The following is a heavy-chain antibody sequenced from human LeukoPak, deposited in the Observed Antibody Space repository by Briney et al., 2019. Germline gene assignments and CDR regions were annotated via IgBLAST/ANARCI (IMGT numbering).Heavy chain of an antibody. Sequence: PGGSLRLSCAASGFTFSTCAMHWVRQAPGKGLEYVAAISGNGDSTYYANSVKGRFTISRDNSKNTLYLQIGSLRPEDMAVYYCAREVYAGNWFDPWGQGTLVTVSS. D-gene: IGHD6-6*01. V-gene: IGHV3-64*01. CDR2: ISGNGDST. CDR3: AREVYAGNWFDP. CDR1: GFTFSTCA. J-gene: IGHJ5*02.